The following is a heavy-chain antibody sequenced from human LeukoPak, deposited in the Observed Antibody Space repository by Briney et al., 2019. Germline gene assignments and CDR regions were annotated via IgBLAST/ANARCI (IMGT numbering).Heavy chain of an antibody. J-gene: IGHJ4*02. CDR2: ISGSGGTT. D-gene: IGHD1-26*01. V-gene: IGHV3-23*01. Sequence: GGSLRLSCAASGFTFSSYAMSWVRQAPGKGREWVSAISGSGGTTYYADSVNGRFTISRDNSKNTLYLQMNSLRAEDTAVYYCAKYSGNYLRPFDYWGQGTLVTVSS. CDR3: AKYSGNYLRPFDY. CDR1: GFTFSSYA.